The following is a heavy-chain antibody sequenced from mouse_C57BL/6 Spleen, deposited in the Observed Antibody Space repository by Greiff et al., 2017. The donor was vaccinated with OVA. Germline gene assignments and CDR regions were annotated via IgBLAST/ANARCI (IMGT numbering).Heavy chain of an antibody. CDR1: GFTFSSYG. D-gene: IGHD2-4*01. CDR3: ARRSYDYEGYFDY. J-gene: IGHJ2*01. V-gene: IGHV5-6*02. CDR2: ISSGGSYT. Sequence: EVKLMESGGDLVKPGGSLKLSCAASGFTFSSYGMSWVRQTPDKRLEWVATISSGGSYTYYPDSVKGRFTISRDNAKNTLYLQMSSLKSEDTAMYYCARRSYDYEGYFDYWGQGTTLTVSS.